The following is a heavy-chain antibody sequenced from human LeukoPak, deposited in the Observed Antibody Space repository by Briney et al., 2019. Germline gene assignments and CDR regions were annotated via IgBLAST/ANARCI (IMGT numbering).Heavy chain of an antibody. Sequence: SETLSLTCAVYGGSFSGYYWSWIRQPPGKGLEWIGEINHSGSTNYNPSLKSRVTISVDTSKNQFSLKLSSVTAAGTAVYYCARGPHGWFDPWGQGTLVTVSS. V-gene: IGHV4-34*01. CDR3: ARGPHGWFDP. CDR2: INHSGST. CDR1: GGSFSGYY. J-gene: IGHJ5*02.